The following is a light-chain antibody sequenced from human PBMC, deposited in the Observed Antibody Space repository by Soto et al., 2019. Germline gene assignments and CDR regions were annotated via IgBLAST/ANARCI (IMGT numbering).Light chain of an antibody. J-gene: IGLJ1*01. CDR3: ISHAGSNSPYV. CDR2: EVS. Sequence: QSALTQPPSASGSPGQSVTISCTGTSSDVGGYNYVSWYQQHPGKAPKLMIYEVSKRPSGVPDRFSGSKSGNTASLTVSGLQADDEADYFCISHAGSNSPYVFGTGTKLTVL. CDR1: SSDVGGYNY. V-gene: IGLV2-8*01.